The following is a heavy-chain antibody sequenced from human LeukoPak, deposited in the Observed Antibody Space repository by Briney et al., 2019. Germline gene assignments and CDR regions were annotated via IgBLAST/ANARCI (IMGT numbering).Heavy chain of an antibody. J-gene: IGHJ4*02. CDR3: ARSMYYYYSSGYYV. CDR2: INHSGST. Sequence: SETLSLTCAVYGGSFSGYYWSWIRQPPGKGLEWIGEINHSGSTNYNPSLKSRVTISVDTSKNQFSLKLSSVTAADTAVYYCARSMYYYYSSGYYVWGQGTLVTVSS. CDR1: GGSFSGYY. V-gene: IGHV4-34*01. D-gene: IGHD3-22*01.